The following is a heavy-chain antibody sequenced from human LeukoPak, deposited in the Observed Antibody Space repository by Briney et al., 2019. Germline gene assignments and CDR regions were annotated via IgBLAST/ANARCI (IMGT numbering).Heavy chain of an antibody. V-gene: IGHV3-23*01. CDR3: AIVSWSGYHS. CDR2: ITGGGDKT. J-gene: IGHJ4*02. CDR1: GFIFSGDD. D-gene: IGHD3-3*01. Sequence: GGSLRLSCAASGFIFSGDDMNWVRQAPGTGLDWVSGITGGGDKTFYADSVKGRFTISRDNSKNTVYLQMNSLRAEDTAIYYCAIVSWSGYHSWGQGILVTVSS.